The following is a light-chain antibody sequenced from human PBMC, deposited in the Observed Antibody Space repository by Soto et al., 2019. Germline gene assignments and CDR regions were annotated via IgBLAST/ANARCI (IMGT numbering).Light chain of an antibody. CDR1: SSDVGGYNY. CDR3: SSYGGSNTVV. Sequence: QSVLTQPPSASGSPGQSVTISCTGSSSDVGGYNYVSWYQQHPGKAPKLMIYEVSKRPSGVPERLSGAKSGNTASLTVSGLQAEDEADYYCSSYGGSNTVVFGGGTKLTVL. CDR2: EVS. J-gene: IGLJ2*01. V-gene: IGLV2-8*01.